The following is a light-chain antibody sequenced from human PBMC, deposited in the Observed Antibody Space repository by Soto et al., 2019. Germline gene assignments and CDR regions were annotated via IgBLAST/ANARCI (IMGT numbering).Light chain of an antibody. CDR2: GAS. CDR3: QHYNNWPPIT. J-gene: IGKJ5*01. Sequence: DIVMTQSSSTLIVSPRERATLSCGASQSVSSNLAWYQQKPGQAPRLLIYGASTRATGIPARFSGSGSGTEFTLTISSLQSEDFAVYYCQHYNNWPPITFGQGTRLEIK. V-gene: IGKV3-15*01. CDR1: QSVSSN.